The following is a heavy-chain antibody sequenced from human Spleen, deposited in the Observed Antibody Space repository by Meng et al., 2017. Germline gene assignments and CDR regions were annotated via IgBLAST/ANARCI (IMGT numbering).Heavy chain of an antibody. D-gene: IGHD5-12*01. CDR1: GYSTSSGYY. CDR3: ATTSGYDLAAVDY. V-gene: IGHV4-38-2*02. J-gene: IGHJ4*02. CDR2: VYLSGST. Sequence: SETLSLTCTVSGYSTSSGYYWGWIRQPPGKGLEWIGSVYLSGSTYYNPSLKSRVTISADMAKKQLSLKLSSVTAEDTAVYYCATTSGYDLAAVDYWGQGTLVTVSS.